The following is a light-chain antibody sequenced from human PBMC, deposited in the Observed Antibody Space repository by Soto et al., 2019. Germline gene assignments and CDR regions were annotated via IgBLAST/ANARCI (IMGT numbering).Light chain of an antibody. J-gene: IGKJ1*01. CDR1: QSVSSN. CDR2: GAS. Sequence: EIVMTQSPATLSVSPGERATLSCRASQSVSSNLAWYQQKPGQAPRLLIYGASTRATGIPARFSGSGSGTEFTLTSRGLQSEDLAVYYCQQYNNWGTFGQGTKVEIK. V-gene: IGKV3-15*01. CDR3: QQYNNWGT.